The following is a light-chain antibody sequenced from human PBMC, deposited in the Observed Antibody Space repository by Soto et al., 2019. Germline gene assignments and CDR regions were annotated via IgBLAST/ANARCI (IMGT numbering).Light chain of an antibody. V-gene: IGKV1-5*01. Sequence: DIQMTQSPSTLSASVGDRVTITCRASQSISNWLAWYQQKPGKAPKLLIYDASSLESGVPSRFNGSGSGTEFTLTISSLQPDDFATYYCQQYNSFSLYTFGQGTKLEIK. CDR2: DAS. CDR1: QSISNW. J-gene: IGKJ2*01. CDR3: QQYNSFSLYT.